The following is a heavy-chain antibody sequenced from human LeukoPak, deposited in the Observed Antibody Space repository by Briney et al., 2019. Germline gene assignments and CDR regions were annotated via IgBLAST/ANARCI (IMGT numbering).Heavy chain of an antibody. Sequence: PSETLSLTCAVNGGSFSGYYWSWIRQPPGKGLEWIGEINHSGSTNYNPSLKSRVTISVDTSKNQFSLKLSSVTAADTAVYYCARVSSSGIAARRVLIDYWGQGTLVTVSS. J-gene: IGHJ4*02. CDR2: INHSGST. CDR1: GGSFSGYY. CDR3: ARVSSSGIAARRVLIDY. V-gene: IGHV4-34*01. D-gene: IGHD6-6*01.